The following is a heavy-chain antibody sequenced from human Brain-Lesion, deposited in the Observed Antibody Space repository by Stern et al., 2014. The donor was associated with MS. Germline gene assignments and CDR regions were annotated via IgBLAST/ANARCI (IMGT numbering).Heavy chain of an antibody. J-gene: IGHJ4*02. CDR2: IHYTGSA. D-gene: IGHD3-22*01. CDR1: GGSINSGGYY. V-gene: IGHV4-31*03. Sequence: QVQLVQSGPGLVKPSQTLPLTCTVSGGSINSGGYYWSWIRQYPGKGLEWIGYIHYTGSAYYDPSLKSRLSMSIDTSKNQFSLNLNSVTAADTAVYYCARGARYSDSSGYYFYFDYWGQGTLVTVSS. CDR3: ARGARYSDSSGYYFYFDY.